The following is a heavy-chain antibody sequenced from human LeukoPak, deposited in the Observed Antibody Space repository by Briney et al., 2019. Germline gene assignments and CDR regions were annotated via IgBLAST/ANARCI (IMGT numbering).Heavy chain of an antibody. CDR2: INPSGGST. CDR1: GYTFTGYY. J-gene: IGHJ4*02. D-gene: IGHD1-1*01. Sequence: GASVKVSCKASGYTFTGYYIDWVRQAPGQGLEWMGVINPSGGSTRYAQKFQGRVTMTGDTSTRTVYMELSSLTSADTAVYYCARGTTDDYWGQGTPVTVSS. CDR3: ARGTTDDY. V-gene: IGHV1-46*01.